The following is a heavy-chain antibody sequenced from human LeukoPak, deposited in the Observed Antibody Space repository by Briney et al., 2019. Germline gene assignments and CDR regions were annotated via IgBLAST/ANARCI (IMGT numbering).Heavy chain of an antibody. CDR2: ISGSGGST. CDR3: AKPPSMIVVGLVDY. J-gene: IGHJ4*02. CDR1: GFTLDDYG. Sequence: PGGSLRLSCAASGFTLDDYGMSWVRQAPGKGPEWVSAISGSGGSTYYADSVKGRFTISRDNSKNTLYLQMNSLRAEDTAVYYCAKPPSMIVVGLVDYWGQGTLVTVSS. D-gene: IGHD3-22*01. V-gene: IGHV3-23*01.